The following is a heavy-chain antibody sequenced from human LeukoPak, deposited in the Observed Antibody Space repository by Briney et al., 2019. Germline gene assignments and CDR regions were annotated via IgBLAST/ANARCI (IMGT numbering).Heavy chain of an antibody. J-gene: IGHJ4*02. V-gene: IGHV4-39*01. D-gene: IGHD6-19*01. CDR2: IYYSGST. CDR1: GGSISSGTYY. Sequence: PSETLSLTCIVSGGSISSGTYYWGWIRQPPGKGLEWIGSIYYSGSTYYNPSLKSRVTISVDTSKNQFSLKLSSVTAADTAVYYCARQVAGTGFDYWGQGTLVTVSS. CDR3: ARQVAGTGFDY.